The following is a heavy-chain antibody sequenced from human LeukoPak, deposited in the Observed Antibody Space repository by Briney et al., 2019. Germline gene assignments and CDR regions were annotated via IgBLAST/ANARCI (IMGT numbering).Heavy chain of an antibody. CDR1: GGSISSGGYY. CDR3: ARLKDGYHDY. V-gene: IGHV4-31*03. J-gene: IGHJ4*02. CDR2: IYYSGST. Sequence: SQTLSLTCTVSGGSISSGGYYWSWIRQHPGKGLEWIGYIYYSGSTYDNPSLKSRVTISVDTSKNQFSLKLSSVTAADTAVYYCARLKDGYHDYWGQGTLVTVSS. D-gene: IGHD5-12*01.